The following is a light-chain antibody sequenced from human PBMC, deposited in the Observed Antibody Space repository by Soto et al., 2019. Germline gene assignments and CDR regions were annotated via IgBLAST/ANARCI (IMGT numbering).Light chain of an antibody. CDR2: DVS. J-gene: IGLJ2*01. V-gene: IGLV2-14*01. CDR3: SSYTSSSTLVV. CDR1: SSDVGGYNY. Sequence: QSALTQPASVSGSPGQSITISCTGTSSDVGGYNYVSWYQQNPGKAPKLMIYDVSNRPSGVSNRFSGSKSGNTASLTISGLQAEDEADSYCSSYTSSSTLVVFGGGTKLTVL.